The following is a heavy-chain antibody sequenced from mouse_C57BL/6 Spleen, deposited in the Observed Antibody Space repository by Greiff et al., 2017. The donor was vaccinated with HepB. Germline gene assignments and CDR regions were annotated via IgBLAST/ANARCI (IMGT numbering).Heavy chain of an antibody. J-gene: IGHJ2*01. Sequence: VKLQESGPELVKPGASVKISCKASGYAFSSSWMNWVKQRPGKGLEWIGRIYPGDGDTNYNGKFKGKATLTADKSSSTAYMQLSSLTSEDSAVYFCGGKGYYFDYWGQGTTLTVSS. V-gene: IGHV1-82*01. D-gene: IGHD2-1*01. CDR3: GGKGYYFDY. CDR1: GYAFSSSW. CDR2: IYPGDGDT.